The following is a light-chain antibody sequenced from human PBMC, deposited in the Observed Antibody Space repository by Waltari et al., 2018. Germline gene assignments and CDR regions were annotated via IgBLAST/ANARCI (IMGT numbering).Light chain of an antibody. CDR1: QSISIY. CDR2: AVS. CDR3: QQSSRTPPWT. V-gene: IGKV1-39*01. J-gene: IGKJ1*01. Sequence: DIQMTQSPSSLSASVGDSVTITCWASQSISIYLNWYQQKPGKAPKLLIAAVSSLQSGVPSRFSGSGSGTDFALTISSLQSEDCATYYCQQSSRTPPWTFGQGTQVEIK.